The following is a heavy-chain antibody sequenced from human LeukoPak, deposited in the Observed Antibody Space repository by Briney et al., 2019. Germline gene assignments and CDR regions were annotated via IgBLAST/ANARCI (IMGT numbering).Heavy chain of an antibody. CDR2: SYSSGST. CDR3: ARGVIRGIDAFDI. CDR1: GFTVSSNY. D-gene: IGHD3-10*01. J-gene: IGHJ3*02. V-gene: IGHV3-66*02. Sequence: TGGSLRLSCAASGFTVSSNYISWVRQAPGKGLECVSVSYSSGSTDYADSVKGRFTISRDNSKNTLYLQMNSLRTEDTAVYYCARGVIRGIDAFDIWGQGTMVTVTS.